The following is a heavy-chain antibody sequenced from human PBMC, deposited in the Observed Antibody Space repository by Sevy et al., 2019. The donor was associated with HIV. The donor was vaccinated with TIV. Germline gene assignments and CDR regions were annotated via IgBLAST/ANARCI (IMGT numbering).Heavy chain of an antibody. CDR3: AKSRGHYYYYYGMDV. Sequence: GESLKISCAASGFTFSSYAMSWVRQAPGKGLEWVSAISGSGGSTYYADSVKGRFTISRDNSKNTLYLQMNSLRAEDTAVYYCAKSRGHYYYYYGMDVWGQGTTVTVSS. V-gene: IGHV3-23*01. D-gene: IGHD3-16*01. J-gene: IGHJ6*02. CDR2: ISGSGGST. CDR1: GFTFSSYA.